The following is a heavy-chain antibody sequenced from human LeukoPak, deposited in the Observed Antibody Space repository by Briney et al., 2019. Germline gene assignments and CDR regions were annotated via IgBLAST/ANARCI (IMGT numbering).Heavy chain of an antibody. V-gene: IGHV1-69*13. D-gene: IGHD4-17*01. CDR2: IIPIFGTA. CDR1: GGTFSSYA. J-gene: IGHJ5*02. CDR3: ARGTVTTPGDNWFDP. Sequence: SVKVSCKASGGTFSSYAISWVRQAPGQGLEWMGGIIPIFGTANYAQKFQGRVAITADESTSTAHMELSSLRSEDTAVYYCARGTVTTPGDNWFDPWGQGTLVTVSS.